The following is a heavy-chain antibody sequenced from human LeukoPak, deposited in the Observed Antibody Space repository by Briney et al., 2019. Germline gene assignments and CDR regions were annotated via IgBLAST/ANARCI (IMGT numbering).Heavy chain of an antibody. CDR2: INPNSGGT. CDR1: GYTFTGYY. Sequence: ASAKVSCKASGYTFTGYYLHWVRQAPGQGLEWMGWINPNSGGTNYAQKFQGRVTTTRDTSISTAYMELSRLRSDDTAVYYCARNLHYYDSSGDAFDIWGQGTMVTVSS. V-gene: IGHV1-2*02. D-gene: IGHD3-22*01. CDR3: ARNLHYYDSSGDAFDI. J-gene: IGHJ3*02.